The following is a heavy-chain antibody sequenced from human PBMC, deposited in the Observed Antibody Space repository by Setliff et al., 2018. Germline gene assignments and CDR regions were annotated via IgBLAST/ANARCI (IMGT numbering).Heavy chain of an antibody. CDR1: GGSFSGYY. CDR3: ARGKERITMIVVVTSGAFDI. CDR2: INHSGST. J-gene: IGHJ3*02. D-gene: IGHD3-22*01. V-gene: IGHV4-34*01. Sequence: SETLSLTCAVYGGSFSGYYWSWIRQPPGKGLEWIGEINHSGSTNYNPSLKSRVTISVDTSKNQFSLKLSSATAADTAVYYCARGKERITMIVVVTSGAFDIWGQGTMVTVSS.